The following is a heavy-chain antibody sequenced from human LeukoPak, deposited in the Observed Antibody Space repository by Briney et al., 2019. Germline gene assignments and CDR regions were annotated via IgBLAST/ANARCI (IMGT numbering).Heavy chain of an antibody. CDR2: IWYDGSNK. Sequence: GGSLRLSCAASGFTFSSYGMHWVRQAPGKGLEWVAVIWYDGSNKYYADSVKGRFTISRDNSKNTLSLQMNSLRAEDTAVYYYARFLYSSGLDYWGQGTLVAVSS. D-gene: IGHD6-19*01. J-gene: IGHJ4*02. CDR1: GFTFSSYG. V-gene: IGHV3-33*01. CDR3: ARFLYSSGLDY.